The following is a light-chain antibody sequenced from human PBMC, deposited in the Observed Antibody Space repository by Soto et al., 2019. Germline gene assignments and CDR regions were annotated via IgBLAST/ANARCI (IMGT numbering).Light chain of an antibody. Sequence: EIVMTQTPATLSVPPGETAPLSCRASQSVGSGLSWYQQKPGQAPRLLIYGASTRATGIPARFSGSGSGTEFTLTISSLQSEDYAVYYCQQYNNWPPYTLGQGTKVDIK. CDR3: QQYNNWPPYT. J-gene: IGKJ2*01. CDR2: GAS. CDR1: QSVGSG. V-gene: IGKV3-15*01.